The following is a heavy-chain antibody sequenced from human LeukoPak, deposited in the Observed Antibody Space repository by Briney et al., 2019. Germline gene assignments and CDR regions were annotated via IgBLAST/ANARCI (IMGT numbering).Heavy chain of an antibody. J-gene: IGHJ4*02. CDR2: ISGSGGST. Sequence: GGTLRLSCAASGFTFSHYGMTWVRQAPGKGLEWVSAISGSGGSTYYAGSVKGRFTISRDNSKNTLYLQMNSLRADDTAVYYCAKSHHVTAIDYWGQGTLVTVSS. CDR1: GFTFSHYG. CDR3: AKSHHVTAIDY. V-gene: IGHV3-23*01. D-gene: IGHD2-21*02.